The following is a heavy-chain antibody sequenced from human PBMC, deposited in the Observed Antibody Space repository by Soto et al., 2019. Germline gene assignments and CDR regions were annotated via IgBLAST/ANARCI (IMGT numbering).Heavy chain of an antibody. CDR2: INHSGSST. CDR1: GFTFSSYA. V-gene: IGHV3-23*01. Sequence: PGGSLRLSCAASGFTFSSYAMSWVRQAPGTGLEWVSGINHSGSSTYYTDSVKGRFTISRDNSKNTLYLQMNSLRAEDTAVYYCAAGGAAGGGSSYSPSHYWGQGTLVTVSS. D-gene: IGHD2-15*01. CDR3: AAGGAAGGGSSYSPSHY. J-gene: IGHJ4*02.